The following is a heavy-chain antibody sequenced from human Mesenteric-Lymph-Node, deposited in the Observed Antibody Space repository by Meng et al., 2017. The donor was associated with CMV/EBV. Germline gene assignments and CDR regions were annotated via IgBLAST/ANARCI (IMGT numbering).Heavy chain of an antibody. V-gene: IGHV3-30*03. D-gene: IGHD5-18*01. CDR2: ISYDGSNK. CDR3: ARDPRYSYGYVAFYGMDV. Sequence: GESLKISCAASGFTFSSYSMNWVRQAPGKGLEWVAVISYDGSNKYYADSVKGRFTISRDNSKNTLYLQMNSLRAEDTAVYYCARDPRYSYGYVAFYGMDVWGQGTTVTVSS. CDR1: GFTFSSYS. J-gene: IGHJ6*02.